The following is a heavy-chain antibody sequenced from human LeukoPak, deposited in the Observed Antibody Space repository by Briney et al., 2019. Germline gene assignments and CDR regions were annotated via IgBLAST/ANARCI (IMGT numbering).Heavy chain of an antibody. J-gene: IGHJ4*02. D-gene: IGHD3-3*01. CDR2: ISGSGGTT. Sequence: GGSLRLSCAASGFTFSSYAMSWVRQAPGKGLEWVSAISGSGGTTYYADSVKGRFTISRDNTKNSLYLQMNSLRAEDTAVFYRARDQYDTWSRRGNFDSWGQGTLVIVSS. CDR1: GFTFSSYA. CDR3: ARDQYDTWSRRGNFDS. V-gene: IGHV3-23*01.